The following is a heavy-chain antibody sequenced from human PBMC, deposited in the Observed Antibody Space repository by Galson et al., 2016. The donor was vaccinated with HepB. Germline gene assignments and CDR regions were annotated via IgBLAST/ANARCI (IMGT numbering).Heavy chain of an antibody. CDR3: GKHGGFDY. J-gene: IGHJ4*02. D-gene: IGHD3-16*01. Sequence: SLRLSCAASGFSFSVSGMSWVRQTPGRGLEWISGITGCGDATHYADSVKGRFIISRDNSKNTLYLFMNNLRAGDTAVYYCGKHGGFDYWGQGALVTVSS. V-gene: IGHV3-23*01. CDR1: GFSFSVSG. CDR2: ITGCGDAT.